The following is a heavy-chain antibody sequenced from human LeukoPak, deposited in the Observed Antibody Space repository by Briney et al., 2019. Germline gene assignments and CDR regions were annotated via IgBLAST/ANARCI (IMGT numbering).Heavy chain of an antibody. J-gene: IGHJ4*02. CDR3: ARGLRYSYGEGVDY. V-gene: IGHV4-59*01. CDR2: IYYSGST. CDR1: GGSISSYY. Sequence: SETLSLTCTVSGGSISSYYWSWIRQPPGKGLEWIGYIYYSGSTNYNPSLKSRDTISVDTSKNQFSLKLSSVTAADTAVYYCARGLRYSYGEGVDYWGQGTLVTVSS. D-gene: IGHD5-18*01.